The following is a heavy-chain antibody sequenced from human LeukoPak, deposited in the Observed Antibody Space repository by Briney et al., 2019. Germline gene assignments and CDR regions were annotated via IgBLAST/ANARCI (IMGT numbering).Heavy chain of an antibody. V-gene: IGHV5-51*01. D-gene: IGHD3-22*01. CDR1: GYSFTSYW. Sequence: ESLKISCKGSGYSFTSYWIGWVRHMPGKGLEWMGISYPGDSDTRYSPSFQGQVPISADKSISTAYLQRSSLKASDTAMYYCARRYYYDSSGYYYFDYWGQGTLVTVSS. J-gene: IGHJ4*02. CDR3: ARRYYYDSSGYYYFDY. CDR2: SYPGDSDT.